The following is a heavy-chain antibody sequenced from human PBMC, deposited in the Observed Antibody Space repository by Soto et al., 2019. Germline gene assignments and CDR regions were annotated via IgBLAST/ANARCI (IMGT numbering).Heavy chain of an antibody. CDR2: ISRNSGSI. Sequence: EVQLVESGGGLVQPGRSLRLSCAASGFTFDDYAMHWVRQAPGKGLEWVSGISRNSGSIGYADSVKGRFTISRDNAKNSLYLQMNSLRAEDTALYYCAKALIFGVVSEFDYWGQGTLVTVSS. J-gene: IGHJ4*02. CDR1: GFTFDDYA. D-gene: IGHD3-3*01. CDR3: AKALIFGVVSEFDY. V-gene: IGHV3-9*01.